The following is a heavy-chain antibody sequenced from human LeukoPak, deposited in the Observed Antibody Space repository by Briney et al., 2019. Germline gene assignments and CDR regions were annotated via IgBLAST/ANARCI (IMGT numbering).Heavy chain of an antibody. Sequence: PGGSLRLSCAASGFTFSSYSMNWVRQAPGKGLEWVSSISSSSSYIYYADSVKGRFTISRDNAKNSLYLQMNSLRAEDTAVYYCARDYCSSTSCYDGYYYYGMDVWGQGTTVTVSS. V-gene: IGHV3-21*01. D-gene: IGHD2-2*01. J-gene: IGHJ6*02. CDR2: ISSSSSYI. CDR1: GFTFSSYS. CDR3: ARDYCSSTSCYDGYYYYGMDV.